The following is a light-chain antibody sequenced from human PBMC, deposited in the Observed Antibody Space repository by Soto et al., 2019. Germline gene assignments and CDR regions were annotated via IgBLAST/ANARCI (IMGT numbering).Light chain of an antibody. J-gene: IGKJ4*01. CDR1: QSVSSSY. Sequence: EMVLTQSPGTLYLSPGERATLSCRASQSVSSSYLAWYQQKPGQPPRLLIYGASSRATGIPDRFSGSGSGTDFTFTITRVEPEDVAVYYCQHYRTSFGGGTKVEIK. CDR3: QHYRTS. V-gene: IGKV3-20*01. CDR2: GAS.